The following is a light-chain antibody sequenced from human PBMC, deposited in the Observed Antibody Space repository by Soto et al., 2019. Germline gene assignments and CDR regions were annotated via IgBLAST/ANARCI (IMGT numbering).Light chain of an antibody. Sequence: QSVLTQPASVSGSPGQSITISCSGTSSDVGDYYYVSWYQQHSGKAPKLLIYGVTDRPSGVSHRFSGSRSDSTASLTISGLQAEDEADYYCSSYTSSSTLIFGGGTKLTVL. CDR3: SSYTSSSTLI. V-gene: IGLV2-14*01. CDR2: GVT. CDR1: SSDVGDYYY. J-gene: IGLJ2*01.